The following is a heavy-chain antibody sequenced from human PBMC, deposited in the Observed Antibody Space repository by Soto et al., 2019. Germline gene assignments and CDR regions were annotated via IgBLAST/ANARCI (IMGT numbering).Heavy chain of an antibody. D-gene: IGHD1-26*01. V-gene: IGHV3-23*01. CDR1: GLIFSDYA. CDR2: ISGSGGDT. CDR3: AKDRFGIVGPVDY. Sequence: GGSLRLSCAASGLIFSDYAMSWVRQAPGKGLECVACISGSGGDTFYADSVKGRFTISRDNSKNTLSLHMNSLRVDDTAVYFCAKDRFGIVGPVDYWGQGTLVTVS. J-gene: IGHJ4*02.